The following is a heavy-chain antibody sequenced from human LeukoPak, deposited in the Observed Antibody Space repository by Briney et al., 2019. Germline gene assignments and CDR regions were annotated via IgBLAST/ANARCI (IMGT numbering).Heavy chain of an antibody. J-gene: IGHJ4*02. Sequence: GGSLRLSCAASGFTFSSYAMSWVRQAPGKGLEWVSAISGSGGSTYYADSVRGRFTISRDNSKNTLYLQMNSLRAEDTAVYYCAKGISSTSCFDYWGQGTLVTVSS. CDR1: GFTFSSYA. CDR2: ISGSGGST. CDR3: AKGISSTSCFDY. V-gene: IGHV3-23*01. D-gene: IGHD2-2*01.